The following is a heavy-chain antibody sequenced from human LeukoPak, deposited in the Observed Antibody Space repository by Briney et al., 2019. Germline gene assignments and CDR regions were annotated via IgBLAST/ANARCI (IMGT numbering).Heavy chain of an antibody. CDR3: ARAPSDYCSGGSCYYYYGMDV. CDR2: ISGSGGST. D-gene: IGHD2-15*01. CDR1: GFTFSSYA. J-gene: IGHJ6*02. Sequence: TGGSLRLSCAASGFTFSSYAMSWVRQAPGKGLEWVSAISGSGGSTYYADSVKGRFTISRDNSKNTLYLQMNSLRAEDTAVYYCARAPSDYCSGGSCYYYYGMDVWGQGTTVTVSS. V-gene: IGHV3-23*01.